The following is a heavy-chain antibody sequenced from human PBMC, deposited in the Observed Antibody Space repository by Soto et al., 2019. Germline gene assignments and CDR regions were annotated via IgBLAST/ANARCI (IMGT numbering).Heavy chain of an antibody. CDR2: IIPFFGTT. Sequence: QVQVVQSGAEVKKPGSSVKVSCKPSGGTFSSYTINWVRQAPGQGLEWMGGIIPFFGTTNYGQKFQGRVIITADESTGTGYMELSSLRSEDTAAYYCAYRGPSMIVVDRLEDWGQGTLVTVSP. J-gene: IGHJ4*02. CDR1: GGTFSSYT. CDR3: AYRGPSMIVVDRLED. V-gene: IGHV1-69*01. D-gene: IGHD3-22*01.